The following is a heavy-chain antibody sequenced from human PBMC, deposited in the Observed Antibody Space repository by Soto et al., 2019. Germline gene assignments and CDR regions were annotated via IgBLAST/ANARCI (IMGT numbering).Heavy chain of an antibody. Sequence: SETLSLTCTVSGGSISRYYWCWIRQPPGKGLEWIGYIYYSGSTNYNPSLKSRVTISVDTSKNQFSLKLSSVTAADTAVYYCARDGEVLPSHYYYGMDVWGQGTTVTVSS. CDR2: IYYSGST. J-gene: IGHJ6*02. CDR3: ARDGEVLPSHYYYGMDV. V-gene: IGHV4-59*01. D-gene: IGHD2-21*01. CDR1: GGSISRYY.